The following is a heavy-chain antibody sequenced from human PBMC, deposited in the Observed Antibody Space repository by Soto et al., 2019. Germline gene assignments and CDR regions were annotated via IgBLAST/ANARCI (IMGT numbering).Heavy chain of an antibody. J-gene: IGHJ6*02. D-gene: IGHD3-10*01. CDR1: GGTFSSYT. V-gene: IGHV1-69*02. CDR3: ARAQQTGAMVRGVPVYYSYYGMDV. Sequence: QVQLVQSGAEVKKPGSSVKVSCKASGGTFSSYTISWVRQAPGQGLEWMGRIIPILGIANYAQKVQGRVTSTADKAASTAYMELSGLRAEDTAVYYCARAQQTGAMVRGVPVYYSYYGMDVWGQGTTVAVSS. CDR2: IIPILGIA.